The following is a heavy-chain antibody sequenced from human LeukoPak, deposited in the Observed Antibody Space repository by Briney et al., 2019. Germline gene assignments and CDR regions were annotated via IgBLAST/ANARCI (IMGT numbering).Heavy chain of an antibody. V-gene: IGHV4-34*01. CDR2: INHSGSP. CDR1: GGSFSGYY. Sequence: SETLSLTCAVYGGSFSGYYWSWIRQPPGKGLEWIGEINHSGSPNYNPSLKSRVTISVDTSKNQFSLKLSSVTAADTAVYYCARAKYCSSTSCYRPPLYYYYGMDVWGQGTTVTVSS. D-gene: IGHD2-2*02. CDR3: ARAKYCSSTSCYRPPLYYYYGMDV. J-gene: IGHJ6*02.